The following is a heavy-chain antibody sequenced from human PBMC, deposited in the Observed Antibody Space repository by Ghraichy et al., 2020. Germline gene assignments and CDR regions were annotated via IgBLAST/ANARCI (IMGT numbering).Heavy chain of an antibody. CDR3: ARVSLSSSGFIFDY. CDR2: IKQDGSEK. J-gene: IGHJ4*02. CDR1: GFTFSSYW. Sequence: GGSLRLSCAASGFTFSSYWMSWVRQAPGKGLEWVANIKQDGSEKYYVDSVKGRFTISRDNAKNSLYLQMNSLRAEDTAVYYCARVSLSSSGFIFDYWGQGTLVTVSS. D-gene: IGHD6-19*01. V-gene: IGHV3-7*03.